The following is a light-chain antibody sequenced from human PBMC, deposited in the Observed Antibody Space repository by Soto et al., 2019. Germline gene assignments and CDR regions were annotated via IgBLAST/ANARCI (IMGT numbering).Light chain of an antibody. J-gene: IGLJ2*01. Sequence: SVLAQPPSASGTPGQRVTISCSGGSSNIGSSYVYWYQQLPGAAPQLLIYSTNQRPSGVPDRFSGSKSGTSASLAISGLRSEDEADYYCAAWDDSLSSVVFGGGTKLTVL. CDR2: STN. CDR1: SSNIGSSY. V-gene: IGLV1-47*01. CDR3: AAWDDSLSSVV.